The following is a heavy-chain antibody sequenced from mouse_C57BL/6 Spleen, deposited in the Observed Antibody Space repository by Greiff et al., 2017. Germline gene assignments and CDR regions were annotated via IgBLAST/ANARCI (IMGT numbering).Heavy chain of an antibody. CDR3: ARDREITTVVARFAY. J-gene: IGHJ3*01. V-gene: IGHV5-4*01. D-gene: IGHD1-1*01. Sequence: EVMLVESGGGLVKPGGSLKLSCAASGFTFSSYAMSWVRQTPEKRLEWVATISDGGSYTYYPDNVKGRFTISRDNAKNNLYLQMSHLKSEDTAMYYCARDREITTVVARFAYWGEGTLVTVSA. CDR1: GFTFSSYA. CDR2: ISDGGSYT.